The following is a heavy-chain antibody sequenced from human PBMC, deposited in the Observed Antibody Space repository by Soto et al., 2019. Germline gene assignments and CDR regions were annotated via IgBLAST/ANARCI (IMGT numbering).Heavy chain of an antibody. CDR1: GFTFSSYS. CDR2: ISSSSSTI. Sequence: GGSLRLSCAASGFTFSSYSMNWVRQAPGKGLEWVSYISSSSSTIYYADSVKGRFTISRDNAKNSLYLQMNSLRDEDTAVYYCARERGLAAAGPYYYYGMDVWGQGTTVTVSS. D-gene: IGHD6-13*01. CDR3: ARERGLAAAGPYYYYGMDV. J-gene: IGHJ6*02. V-gene: IGHV3-48*02.